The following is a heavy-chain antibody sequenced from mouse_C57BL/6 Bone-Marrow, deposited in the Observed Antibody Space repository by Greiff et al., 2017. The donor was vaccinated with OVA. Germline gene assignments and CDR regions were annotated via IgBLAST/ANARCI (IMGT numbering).Heavy chain of an antibody. CDR3: ARGGWFYAMDY. V-gene: IGHV1-64*01. J-gene: IGHJ4*01. CDR2: IHPNSGST. CDR1: GYTFTSYW. Sequence: QVQLQQSGAELVKPGASVKLSCKASGYTFTSYWMHWVKQRPGQGLEWIGMIHPNSGSTNYNEKFKSKATLTVDKSSSTAYMQLSSLTSEDSAVYYCARGGWFYAMDYWGQGTSVTVSS. D-gene: IGHD1-1*02.